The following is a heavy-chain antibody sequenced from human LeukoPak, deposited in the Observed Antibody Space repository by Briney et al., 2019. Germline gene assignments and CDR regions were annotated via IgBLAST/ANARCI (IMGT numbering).Heavy chain of an antibody. V-gene: IGHV4-34*01. J-gene: IGHJ3*02. Sequence: SETLSLTCAVYGGSFSGYYWSWIRQPPGKGLEWIGEINHSGSTNYNPSLKSRVTISVDTSKNQFSLKLSSVTAADTAVYYCARDLSGSYALFDAFDIWGQGTMVTVSS. CDR1: GGSFSGYY. CDR2: INHSGST. D-gene: IGHD1-26*01. CDR3: ARDLSGSYALFDAFDI.